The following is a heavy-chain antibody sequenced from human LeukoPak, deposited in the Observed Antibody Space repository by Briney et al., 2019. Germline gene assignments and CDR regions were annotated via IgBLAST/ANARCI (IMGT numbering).Heavy chain of an antibody. CDR3: ARGSSLVFRAFDI. Sequence: GASVKVSCKASGYTLTRYNMHWVRQAPGQGLEWMGTLNPSGGRTTYAQKFQGRVTMTSDMSTSTVNMELSSLRSEDTAVYYCARGSSLVFRAFDIWGQGTMVTVSS. J-gene: IGHJ3*02. CDR1: GYTLTRYN. CDR2: LNPSGGRT. D-gene: IGHD1-14*01. V-gene: IGHV1-46*01.